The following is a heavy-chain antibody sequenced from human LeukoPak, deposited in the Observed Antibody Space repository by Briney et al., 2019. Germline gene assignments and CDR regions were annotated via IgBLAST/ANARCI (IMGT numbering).Heavy chain of an antibody. V-gene: IGHV3-30*02. Sequence: GGSLRLSCAASGFTFSSYGMHWVRQAPGKGLEWAAFIRYDGSNKYYADSVKGRFTISRDNSKDTLYLQMNSLRAEDTAVYYCANKAADIWGQGTMVTVSS. CDR1: GFTFSSYG. CDR2: IRYDGSNK. J-gene: IGHJ3*02. D-gene: IGHD6-25*01. CDR3: ANKAADI.